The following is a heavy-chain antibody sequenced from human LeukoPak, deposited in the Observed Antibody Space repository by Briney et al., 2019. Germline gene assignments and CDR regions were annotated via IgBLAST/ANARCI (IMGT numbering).Heavy chain of an antibody. CDR3: ARQEVSPAAEAFDI. Sequence: ASVKVPCKASGYTFTSHDINWVRQATGQGLEWMGWMNPNSGNTGYAQKFQGRVTMTRDTSISTAYMELSSLRSEDTAVYYCARQEVSPAAEAFDIWGQGTMVTVSS. J-gene: IGHJ3*02. D-gene: IGHD6-13*01. CDR1: GYTFTSHD. CDR2: MNPNSGNT. V-gene: IGHV1-8*01.